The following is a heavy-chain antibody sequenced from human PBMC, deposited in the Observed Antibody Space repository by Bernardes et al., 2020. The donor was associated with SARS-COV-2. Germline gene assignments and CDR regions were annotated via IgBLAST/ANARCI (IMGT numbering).Heavy chain of an antibody. CDR1: GFTVSNNY. Sequence: GGSLRLSCVASGFTVSNNYMTWVRQAPGKGLAWVLDIYRRGTTYNADSVKGRFTISRDNSKNTLYLQMNSLRAEDTAVYYCARPRGDWEGYWYFDLWGRGTLVTVSS. CDR3: ARPRGDWEGYWYFDL. V-gene: IGHV3-66*04. CDR2: IYRRGTT. D-gene: IGHD2-21*02. J-gene: IGHJ2*01.